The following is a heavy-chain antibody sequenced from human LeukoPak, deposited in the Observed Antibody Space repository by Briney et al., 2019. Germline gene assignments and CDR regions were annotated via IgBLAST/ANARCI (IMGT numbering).Heavy chain of an antibody. J-gene: IGHJ4*02. D-gene: IGHD3-22*01. Sequence: ASVTVSFKVSGYTLTELSMHWVRQAPGKGLEWMGGFDPEDGETIYAQKFQGRVTMTEDTSTDTAYMELSSLRSEDTAVYYCATPAELVVVNAFDYWGQGTLVTVSS. CDR2: FDPEDGET. V-gene: IGHV1-24*01. CDR3: ATPAELVVVNAFDY. CDR1: GYTLTELS.